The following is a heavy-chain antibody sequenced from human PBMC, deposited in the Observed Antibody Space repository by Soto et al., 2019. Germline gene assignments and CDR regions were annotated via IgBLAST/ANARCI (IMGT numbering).Heavy chain of an antibody. J-gene: IGHJ4*02. CDR3: ARGHYGSGSYFRSQLDY. Sequence: SETLSLTCTVSGGSISSPNFYWIWIRQHPGKGLEWIGEINHSGSTNYNPSLKSRVTISVDTSKNQFSLKLSSVTAADTAVYYCARGHYGSGSYFRSQLDYWGQGTLVT. V-gene: IGHV4-39*07. CDR1: GGSISSPNFY. CDR2: INHSGST. D-gene: IGHD3-10*01.